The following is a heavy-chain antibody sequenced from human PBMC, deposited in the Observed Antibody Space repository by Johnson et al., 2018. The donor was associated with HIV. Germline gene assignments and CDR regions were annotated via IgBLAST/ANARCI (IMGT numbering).Heavy chain of an antibody. CDR3: ARARRYSSSWPDAFDI. CDR2: INWNGDST. V-gene: IGHV3-9*01. CDR1: GFTFDDYA. D-gene: IGHD6-13*01. J-gene: IGHJ3*02. Sequence: VQLVESGGGFVQPGRSLRLSCAASGFTFDDYAMHWVRQAPGKGLEWVSGINWNGDSTGYADSVKGRITISRDNAKNSLYLQMNSLRAGDTAVYYCARARRYSSSWPDAFDIWGQGTMVTVSS.